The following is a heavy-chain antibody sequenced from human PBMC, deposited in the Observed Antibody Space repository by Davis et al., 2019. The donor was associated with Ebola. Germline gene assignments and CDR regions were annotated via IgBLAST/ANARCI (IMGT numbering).Heavy chain of an antibody. CDR3: AKGERVVVVILD. Sequence: HTGGSLRLSCAASGFTFSSYWMHWVRQAPGKGLVWVSRINSDGSSTSYADSVKGRFTISRANAKNTLYLQMNSLRAEDTAVYYCAKGERVVVVILDWGQGTLVTVSS. V-gene: IGHV3-74*01. CDR1: GFTFSSYW. CDR2: INSDGSST. J-gene: IGHJ1*01. D-gene: IGHD2-15*01.